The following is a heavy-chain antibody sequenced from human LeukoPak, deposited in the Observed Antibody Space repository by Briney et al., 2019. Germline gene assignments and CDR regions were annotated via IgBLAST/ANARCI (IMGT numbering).Heavy chain of an antibody. Sequence: PGGSLKLSCAASGFTFSSYWMSWVRQAPGKGLEWVANIKQDGSEKYYVDSVKGRFTISRDNAKNSLYLQMNSLRAEDTAVYYCARDLRITMVRGVIKSTSYYGMDVWGQGTTVTVSS. D-gene: IGHD3-10*01. CDR1: GFTFSSYW. V-gene: IGHV3-7*01. J-gene: IGHJ6*02. CDR3: ARDLRITMVRGVIKSTSYYGMDV. CDR2: IKQDGSEK.